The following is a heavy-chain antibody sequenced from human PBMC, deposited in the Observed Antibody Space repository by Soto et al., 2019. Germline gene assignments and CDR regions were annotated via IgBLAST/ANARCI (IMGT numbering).Heavy chain of an antibody. CDR2: IYYSGST. CDR3: ARGVGIDY. Sequence: SETLSLTCTVSGGSISSYYWSWIRQPPGKGLEWIGYIYYSGSTNYNPSLKSRVTISVDTSKNQFSLKLSSVTAADTAVYYCARGVGIDYWGQGTLVTVSS. D-gene: IGHD7-27*01. J-gene: IGHJ4*02. CDR1: GGSISSYY. V-gene: IGHV4-59*08.